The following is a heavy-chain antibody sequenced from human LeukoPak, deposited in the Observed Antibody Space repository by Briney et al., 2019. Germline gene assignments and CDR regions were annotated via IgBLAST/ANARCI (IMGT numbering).Heavy chain of an antibody. CDR2: IYYSGST. V-gene: IGHV4-39*02. CDR3: ARDQGPGRITGTSSYWYFDL. D-gene: IGHD1-20*01. Sequence: SETLSLTCTVSGGSISSSSYYWGWIRQPPGKGLEWIGSIYYSGSTYYNPSLKSRVTISVDTSKNQFSLKLSSVTAADTAVYYCARDQGPGRITGTSSYWYFDLWGRGTLVTVSS. J-gene: IGHJ2*01. CDR1: GGSISSSSYY.